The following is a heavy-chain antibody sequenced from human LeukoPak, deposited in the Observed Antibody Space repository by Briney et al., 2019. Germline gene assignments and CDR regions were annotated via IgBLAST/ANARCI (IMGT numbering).Heavy chain of an antibody. Sequence: GGSLRLSRAASGFTFSIVWMSWVRQAPGKGLEWVANIKQDGSKKYYVDSVKGRFTISRDKAKNSLYLQMNSLRAEDTAVYYCARGGGDIVVVPPPCDPWGQGTLVTVSS. V-gene: IGHV3-7*01. CDR2: IKQDGSKK. CDR1: GFTFSIVW. CDR3: ARGGGDIVVVPPPCDP. D-gene: IGHD2-2*01. J-gene: IGHJ5*02.